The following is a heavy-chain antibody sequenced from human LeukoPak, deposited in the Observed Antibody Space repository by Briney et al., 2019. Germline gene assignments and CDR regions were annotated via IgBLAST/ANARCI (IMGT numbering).Heavy chain of an antibody. J-gene: IGHJ5*02. CDR1: GGSVSNGNYY. V-gene: IGHV4-39*01. D-gene: IGHD3-9*01. CDR3: ARHASLLRYFDWLQIGWFDP. CDR2: IYYSGST. Sequence: KPSETLSLTCTVSGGSVSNGNYYWGWIRQPPGKGLEWIGSIYYSGSTYYNPSLKSRVTISVDTSKNQFSLKLSSVTAADTAVYYCARHASLLRYFDWLQIGWFDPWGQGTLVTVSS.